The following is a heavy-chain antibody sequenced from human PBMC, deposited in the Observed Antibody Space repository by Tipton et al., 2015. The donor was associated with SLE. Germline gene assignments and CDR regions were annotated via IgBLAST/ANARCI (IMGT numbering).Heavy chain of an antibody. V-gene: IGHV4-34*01. D-gene: IGHD6-19*01. J-gene: IGHJ6*02. CDR2: INHSGST. Sequence: TLSLTCAVYGGSFSGYYWSWIRQPPGKGLEWIGEINHSGSTNYNPSLKSRVTISVDTSKNQLSLKLSSVTAADTAVYYCARHHGSGWLYGLDVWGQGTTVTVSS. CDR3: ARHHGSGWLYGLDV. CDR1: GGSFSGYY.